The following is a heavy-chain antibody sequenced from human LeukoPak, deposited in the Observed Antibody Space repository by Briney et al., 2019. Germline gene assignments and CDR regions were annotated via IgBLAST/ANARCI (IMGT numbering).Heavy chain of an antibody. CDR1: GGSFSGYY. D-gene: IGHD1-26*01. J-gene: IGHJ4*02. CDR3: ARRYSGSYREFDY. CDR2: INHSGST. Sequence: SETLSLTCAVYGGSFSGYYWSWIRQPPGRGLEWIGEINHSGSTNYNPSLKSRVTISVDTSKNQFSLKLSSVTAADTAVYYCARRYSGSYREFDYWGQGTLVTVSS. V-gene: IGHV4-34*01.